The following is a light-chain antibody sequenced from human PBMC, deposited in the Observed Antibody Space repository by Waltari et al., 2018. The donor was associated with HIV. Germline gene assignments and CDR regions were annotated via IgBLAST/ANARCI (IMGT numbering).Light chain of an antibody. CDR1: QTILYNSNNKSY. CDR2: WAS. CDR3: QQYYSTPLT. J-gene: IGKJ4*01. Sequence: DIVMTQYPDSLDVSLGERDTITCKSSQTILYNSNNKSYLAWYQQRPGQPPKLLIYWASTRESGVPDRFSGSGSGTDFTLTISSLQAEDVAVYYCQQYYSTPLTFGGGTKVEIK. V-gene: IGKV4-1*01.